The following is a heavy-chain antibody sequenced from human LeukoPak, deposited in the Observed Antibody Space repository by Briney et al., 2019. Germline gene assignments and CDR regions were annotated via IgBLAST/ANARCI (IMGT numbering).Heavy chain of an antibody. Sequence: ASVKVSCKASGYTFSSYGISWVRQAPGQGLEWMGRISAYNGNTNYAQKFQGRVTMTTDTSTTAAYMELRSLRSDDTAVYYCARDRVTYSTSSGVDYWGQGTLVTVSS. V-gene: IGHV1-18*01. D-gene: IGHD6-6*01. CDR2: ISAYNGNT. CDR1: GYTFSSYG. CDR3: ARDRVTYSTSSGVDY. J-gene: IGHJ4*02.